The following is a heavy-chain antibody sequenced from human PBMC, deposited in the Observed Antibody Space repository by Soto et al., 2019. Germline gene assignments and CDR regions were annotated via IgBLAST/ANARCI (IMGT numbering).Heavy chain of an antibody. CDR1: GGTFSSYA. CDR2: IIPIFGTA. V-gene: IGHV1-69*12. CDR3: ARDHSGSCYGAGSLCGMDV. J-gene: IGHJ6*02. Sequence: QVQLVQSGAAVKKPGSSVKVSCKASGGTFSSYAISWVRQAPGQGLEWMGGIIPIFGTANYAQKFQGRVTITADESTSTAYMELSSLRSEDTAVYYCARDHSGSCYGAGSLCGMDVWGQGTTVTVSS. D-gene: IGHD2-15*01.